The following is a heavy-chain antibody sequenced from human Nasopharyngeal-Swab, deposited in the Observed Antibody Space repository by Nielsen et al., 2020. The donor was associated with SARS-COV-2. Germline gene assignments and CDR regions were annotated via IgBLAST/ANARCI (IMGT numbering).Heavy chain of an antibody. D-gene: IGHD3-3*01. J-gene: IGHJ4*02. CDR2: ISHDENNR. V-gene: IGHV3-30*09. CDR1: GYSFNSYA. Sequence: GESLKISCAASGYSFNSYALHWVRQAPGKGPEWVASISHDENNRHYADSVKGRFALSRDSSSSTVDLQMNSLTAEDTAIYYCARDSASISIFGVIIGAGHLQYWGQGALVTVSS. CDR3: ARDSASISIFGVIIGAGHLQY.